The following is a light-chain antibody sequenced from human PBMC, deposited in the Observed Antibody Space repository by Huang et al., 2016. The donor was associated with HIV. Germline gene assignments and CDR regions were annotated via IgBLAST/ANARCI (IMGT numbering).Light chain of an antibody. CDR3: QQSFTTPYT. J-gene: IGKJ2*01. V-gene: IGKV1-39*01. CDR1: QYIRTY. CDR2: SSS. Sequence: DIQMTQSPSSLSASVGGKITVTCRASQYIRTYLNWYQRRPGRAPNLLIYSSSNLQSGVPTRLNARGSGTHFTLTITGLRPEDFATYYCQQSFTTPYTFGQGTKLDLK.